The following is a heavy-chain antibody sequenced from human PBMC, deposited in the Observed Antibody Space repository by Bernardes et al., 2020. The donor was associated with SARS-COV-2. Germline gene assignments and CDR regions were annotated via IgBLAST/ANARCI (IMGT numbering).Heavy chain of an antibody. V-gene: IGHV2-5*02. CDR2: IYWDDDK. D-gene: IGHD3-3*01. J-gene: IGHJ6*02. CDR3: AHTNVLRFLEWSRIYYYYGMDV. Sequence: SGPTLVKPTQTLTLTCTFSGFSLSTSGVGVGWIRQPPGKALEWLALIYWDDDKRYSPSLKSRLTITKDTSKNQVVLTMTNMDPMDTATYYCAHTNVLRFLEWSRIYYYYGMDVWGQGTTVTVSS. CDR1: GFSLSTSGVG.